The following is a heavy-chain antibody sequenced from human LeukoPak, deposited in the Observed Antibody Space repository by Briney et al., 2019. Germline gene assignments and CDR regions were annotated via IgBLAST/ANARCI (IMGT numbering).Heavy chain of an antibody. J-gene: IGHJ5*02. CDR3: ARDLEPYSSSWLEL. CDR2: IYSGGST. CDR1: GFTVSSNY. D-gene: IGHD6-13*01. Sequence: AGGSLRLSCAASGFTVSSNYMSWVRQAPGKGLEWVSVIYSGGSTYYADSVKGRFTISRDNSKNTLYLQMNSLRAEDTAVYYCARDLEPYSSSWLELWGQGTLVTVSS. V-gene: IGHV3-66*01.